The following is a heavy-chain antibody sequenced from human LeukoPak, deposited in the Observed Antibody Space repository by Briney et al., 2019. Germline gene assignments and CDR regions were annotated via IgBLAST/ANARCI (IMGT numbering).Heavy chain of an antibody. Sequence: GGSLRLSCAASGFTFSSYAMHWVRQAPGKGLEWVAVISYDGSNKYYADSVKDRFTISRDNSKNTLYLQMNSLRAEDTAVYYCVEGGAARFDYWGQGTLVTVSS. CDR2: ISYDGSNK. CDR3: VEGGAARFDY. CDR1: GFTFSSYA. V-gene: IGHV3-30*04. J-gene: IGHJ4*02. D-gene: IGHD5-18*01.